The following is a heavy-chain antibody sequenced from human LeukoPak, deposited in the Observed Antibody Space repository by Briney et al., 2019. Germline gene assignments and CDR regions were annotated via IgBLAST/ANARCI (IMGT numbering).Heavy chain of an antibody. V-gene: IGHV3-23*01. CDR2: ISGSGGST. D-gene: IGHD3-16*01. CDR3: AKDGAGSEPYYYYYMDV. CDR1: GFTFSSYA. Sequence: GGSLRFSCAGSGFTFSSYAMSWVRQAPGKGLKWVSAISGSGGSTYYADSVRGRFTISRDNYKNTLYLQMNSLRAVDTAVYYCAKDGAGSEPYYYYYMDVWGKGTTVTVSS. J-gene: IGHJ6*03.